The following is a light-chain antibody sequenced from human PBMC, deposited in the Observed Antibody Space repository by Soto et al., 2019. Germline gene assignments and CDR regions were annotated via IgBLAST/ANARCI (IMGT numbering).Light chain of an antibody. V-gene: IGKV1-5*03. CDR3: QQYNDSFPYT. CDR2: KAS. J-gene: IGKJ2*01. CDR1: QSISTW. Sequence: DIRLTQSPSTLSASVGDRVTITCRASQSISTWLAWYQQKPGTAPKLLIHKASTLESGVPSRFSGSRSGTEFTLTVSSLQPDDFATYYCQQYNDSFPYTFGQGTKVDIK.